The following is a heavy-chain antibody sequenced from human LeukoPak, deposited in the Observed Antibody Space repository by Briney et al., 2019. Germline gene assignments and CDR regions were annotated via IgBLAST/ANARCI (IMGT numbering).Heavy chain of an antibody. CDR3: ARHYCSGSSCYPFDWFDP. V-gene: IGHV5-51*01. Sequence: PGESLKISCKGSGYSFTSYWIGWVRQMPGKGLEWMGIVYPGDSDTRYSPSFQGQVTISADKSISTAYLQWSSLKASGTAMYYCARHYCSGSSCYPFDWFDPWGQGTLVTVSS. J-gene: IGHJ5*02. CDR1: GYSFTSYW. D-gene: IGHD2-15*01. CDR2: VYPGDSDT.